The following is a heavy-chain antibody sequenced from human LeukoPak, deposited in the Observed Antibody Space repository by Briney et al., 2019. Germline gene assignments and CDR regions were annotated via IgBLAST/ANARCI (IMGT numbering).Heavy chain of an antibody. V-gene: IGHV3-33*01. CDR3: ATDSIGPATDFDY. Sequence: GRSLTLSCAASGFTFSAYGMHWVRQAPGKGLEWVAVIWSDGGKSHNSDSVKGRFTISRDNSKNTLYLQMNSLRADDTAVYYCATDSIGPATDFDYWGQGTLVTVSS. D-gene: IGHD2-2*01. J-gene: IGHJ4*02. CDR2: IWSDGGKS. CDR1: GFTFSAYG.